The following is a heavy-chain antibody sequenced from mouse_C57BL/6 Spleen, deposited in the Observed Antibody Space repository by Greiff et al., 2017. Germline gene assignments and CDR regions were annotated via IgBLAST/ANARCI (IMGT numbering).Heavy chain of an antibody. CDR2: IDPEDGET. V-gene: IGHV14-2*01. CDR3: ATLYYCGSTHFDY. Sequence: EVQLQQSGAELVKPGASVKLSCTASGFNIKDYYMHWVKQRTEQGLEWIGRIDPEDGETTYAPKFQGKATITADTTSNTAYLKLSSLTSEDTAVYYCATLYYCGSTHFDYWGQGTTLTVSS. J-gene: IGHJ2*01. D-gene: IGHD1-1*01. CDR1: GFNIKDYY.